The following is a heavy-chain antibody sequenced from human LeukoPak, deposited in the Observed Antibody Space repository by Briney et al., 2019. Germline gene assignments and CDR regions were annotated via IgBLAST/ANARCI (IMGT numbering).Heavy chain of an antibody. Sequence: SLTLSLTCTVSGGSISGSGYYWSWIRQHPGKGLEWIGYIYYSGSTYYNPSLKSRLTISVDTSKNQFSLKLTSVTAADTAVYYCARGRVHDLLFDWFDPWGQGTLVTVSS. V-gene: IGHV4-31*03. D-gene: IGHD2-21*01. CDR3: ARGRVHDLLFDWFDP. CDR1: GGSISGSGYY. J-gene: IGHJ5*02. CDR2: IYYSGST.